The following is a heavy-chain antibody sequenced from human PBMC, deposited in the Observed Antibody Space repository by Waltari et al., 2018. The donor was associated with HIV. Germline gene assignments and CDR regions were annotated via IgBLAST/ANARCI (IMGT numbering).Heavy chain of an antibody. CDR1: GFRFNDHG. J-gene: IGHJ4*02. Sequence: QVQVVESGGGVVQPGRSLRLSCAASGFRFNDHGMHWVRQTPGKGLEWVALMSDYGSKRFYAESVRGRFVVSRDNSKKIFYLQMNSLRPDDTAVYFCARDSSRVLWFGESLPTWGQGTLVSVSP. D-gene: IGHD3-10*01. CDR3: ARDSSRVLWFGESLPT. V-gene: IGHV3-30*03. CDR2: MSDYGSKR.